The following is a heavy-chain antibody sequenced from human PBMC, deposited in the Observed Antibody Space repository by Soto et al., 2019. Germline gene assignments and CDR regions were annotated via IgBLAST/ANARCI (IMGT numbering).Heavy chain of an antibody. CDR3: ARASPNYYYAMDV. J-gene: IGHJ6*02. Sequence: QVQLQESGPGPVKPSQTLSLTCTVSGGSISTGGYYWSWIRQHPGKGLEWIGYIYYSGSTYFNPSRRSRVTISVDTSRNQFSLKLSSVTAADTAVYYCARASPNYYYAMDVWGQGTTVTVSS. V-gene: IGHV4-31*03. CDR2: IYYSGST. CDR1: GGSISTGGYY.